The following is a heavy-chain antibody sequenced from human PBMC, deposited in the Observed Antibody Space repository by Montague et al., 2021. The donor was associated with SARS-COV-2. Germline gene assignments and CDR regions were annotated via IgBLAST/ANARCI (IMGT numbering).Heavy chain of an antibody. CDR2: TYYRSKWYS. D-gene: IGHD6-19*01. CDR1: GDSVSSNSVA. CDR3: VRYSGWFYFDF. J-gene: IGHJ4*02. V-gene: IGHV6-1*01. Sequence: CAISGDSVSSNSVAWSWIWQSPSRGLEWLGRTYYRSKWYSDYAPSVRGRLTVNPDASKNEFSLELNYVTPEDTAVYYCVRYSGWFYFDFWGQGTLVTVSS.